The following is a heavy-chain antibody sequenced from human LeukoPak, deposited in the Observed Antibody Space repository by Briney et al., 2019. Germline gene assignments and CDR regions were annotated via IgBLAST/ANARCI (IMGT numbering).Heavy chain of an antibody. Sequence: ASVKVSCKASGYTFTGYYMQWVRQAPGQGLEWMGWINPNSGGTNYAQKFQGRVTMTRDTSISTAYMELSRLRSDDTAVYYCAREIPYSGSYYYFDYWGQGTLVTVSS. CDR1: GYTFTGYY. V-gene: IGHV1-2*02. CDR3: AREIPYSGSYYYFDY. D-gene: IGHD1-26*01. J-gene: IGHJ4*02. CDR2: INPNSGGT.